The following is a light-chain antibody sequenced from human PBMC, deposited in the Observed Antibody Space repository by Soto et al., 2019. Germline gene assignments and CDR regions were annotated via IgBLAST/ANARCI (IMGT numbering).Light chain of an antibody. CDR3: SSSTSSRAYV. CDR1: SSDVGGYNY. Sequence: QSALTQPASVSGSPGQSITISCTGTSSDVGGYNYVSWYQQQSGKAPKLMIHEVSNRPSGVSNRFSGSKSGNTASLTISGLQDEDEADYYCSSSTSSRAYVFGIGTKVTVL. CDR2: EVS. V-gene: IGLV2-14*01. J-gene: IGLJ1*01.